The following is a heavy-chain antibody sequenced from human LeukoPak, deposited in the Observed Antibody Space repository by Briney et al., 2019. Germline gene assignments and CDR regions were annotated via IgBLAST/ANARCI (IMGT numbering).Heavy chain of an antibody. Sequence: ASVKVSCKASGYTFSNYDINWMRQAPGQGLEWMAWMSPTNGDTGYAQKFQGRVTLTRDTSMSTAYMELTSLTSEDTAVYFCAGQWNWNQGGPFDIWGQGTLVTVSS. CDR2: MSPTNGDT. CDR1: GYTFSNYD. CDR3: AGQWNWNQGGPFDI. D-gene: IGHD1-1*01. J-gene: IGHJ3*02. V-gene: IGHV1-8*03.